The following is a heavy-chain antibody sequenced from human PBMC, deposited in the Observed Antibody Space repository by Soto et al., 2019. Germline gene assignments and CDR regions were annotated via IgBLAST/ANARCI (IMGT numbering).Heavy chain of an antibody. CDR2: IKQDGSEK. D-gene: IGHD4-4*01. J-gene: IGHJ4*02. Sequence: GALRLSCAASGIIFSDYWMGWVRQAPGKGLEWVANIKQDGSEKYYGDSVKGRFTISRDNAKNSVYPRMNSLRGEDTAVYYCASGTSVTTSDYWGQGTLVTVSS. V-gene: IGHV3-7*03. CDR3: ASGTSVTTSDY. CDR1: GIIFSDYW.